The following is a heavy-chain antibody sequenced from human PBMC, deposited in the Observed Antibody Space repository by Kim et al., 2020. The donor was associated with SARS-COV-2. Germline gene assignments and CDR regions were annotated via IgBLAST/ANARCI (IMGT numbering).Heavy chain of an antibody. V-gene: IGHV3-30*18. CDR3: AKDAGVWSGYNNYYYYGMDV. J-gene: IGHJ6*02. CDR2: ISYDGSNK. CDR1: GFTFSSYG. Sequence: GGSLRLSCAPSGFTFSSYGMHWVRQAPGKGLEWVAVISYDGSNKYYADSVKGRFTISRDNSKNTLYLQMNSLRAEDTAVYYCAKDAGVWSGYNNYYYYGMDVWGQGTTVTVSS. D-gene: IGHD3-3*01.